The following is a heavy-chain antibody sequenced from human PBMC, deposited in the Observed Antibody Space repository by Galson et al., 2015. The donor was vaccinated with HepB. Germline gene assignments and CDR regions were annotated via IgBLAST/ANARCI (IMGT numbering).Heavy chain of an antibody. CDR3: ATITGGY. CDR2: IEEGGSGT. CDR1: GSTFSSHW. D-gene: IGHD7-27*01. V-gene: IGHV3-7*05. J-gene: IGHJ4*02. Sequence: SLRLSCAGSGSTFSSHWMSWVRQAPGKGLEWVASIEEGGSGTYYVDSMKDRFTISRDNAKRSLYLQMNSLTAEDTAVYYCATITGGYWGQGTLVTVSS.